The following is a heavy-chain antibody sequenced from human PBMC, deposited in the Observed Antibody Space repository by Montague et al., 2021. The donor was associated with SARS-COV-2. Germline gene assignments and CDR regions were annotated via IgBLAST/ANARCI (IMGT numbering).Heavy chain of an antibody. CDR1: GFTFSDYY. CDR2: ISSDGSYK. V-gene: IGHV3-30*03. CDR3: ARIQYGGYGGAFDY. Sequence: SLRLSCAASGFTFSDYYMSWIRQAPGKGLEALSVISSDGSYKYYADSVKGRFTISRDNPKNTLYLQMNSLRAEDTAVYYCARIQYGGYGGAFDYWGQGTLVTVSS. J-gene: IGHJ4*02. D-gene: IGHD5-12*01.